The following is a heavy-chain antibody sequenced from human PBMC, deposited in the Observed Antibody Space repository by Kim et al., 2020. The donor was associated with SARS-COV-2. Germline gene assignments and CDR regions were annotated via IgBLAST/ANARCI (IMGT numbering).Heavy chain of an antibody. D-gene: IGHD6-13*01. CDR3: AKDGRGGWGVLSIAAAGYYFDY. CDR2: ISGSGGST. CDR1: GFTFSSYA. J-gene: IGHJ4*02. V-gene: IGHV3-23*01. Sequence: GGSLRLSCAASGFTFSSYAMSWVRQAPGKGLEWVSAISGSGGSTYYADSVKGRFTISRDNSKNTLYLQMNSLRAEDTAVYYCAKDGRGGWGVLSIAAAGYYFDYWGQGTLVTVSS.